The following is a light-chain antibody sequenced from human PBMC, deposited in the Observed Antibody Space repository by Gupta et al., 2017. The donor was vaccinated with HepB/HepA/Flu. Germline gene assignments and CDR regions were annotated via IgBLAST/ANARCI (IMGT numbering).Light chain of an antibody. CDR3: SSYTSSSTLGV. V-gene: IGLV2-14*01. J-gene: IGLJ1*01. CDR2: DVS. Sequence: QSALTQPASVSGSPGQSFTISCPGTSSDVGGYNYVSWYQQHPGKAPKLMIYDVSNRPSGVSNRFSGSKSGNTASLTISGLQAEDEADYYCSSYTSSSTLGVFGTGTKVTVL. CDR1: SSDVGGYNY.